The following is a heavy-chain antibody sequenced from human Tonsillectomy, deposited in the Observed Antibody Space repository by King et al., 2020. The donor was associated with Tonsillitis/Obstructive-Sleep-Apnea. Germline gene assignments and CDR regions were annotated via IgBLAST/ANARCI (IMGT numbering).Heavy chain of an antibody. D-gene: IGHD3-16*01. J-gene: IGHJ3*02. CDR1: GGSFSGYY. V-gene: IGHV4-34*01. CDR2: ISHSGST. Sequence: VQLQQWGAGLLKPSETLSLTCGVYGGSFSGYYWTWIRQPPGKGLEWIGEISHSGSTNYNPSLKSRVTISVDQTKNQFSMKQSSVTAADTAVYYCARDNGGGSAFDIWGQGTMVTVSS. CDR3: ARDNGGGSAFDI.